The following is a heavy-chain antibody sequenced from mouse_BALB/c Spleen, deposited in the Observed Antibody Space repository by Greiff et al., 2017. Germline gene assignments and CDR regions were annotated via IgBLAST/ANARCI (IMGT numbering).Heavy chain of an antibody. V-gene: IGHV14-3*02. CDR2: IDPANGNT. CDR1: GFNIKDTY. J-gene: IGHJ4*01. Sequence: VQLQQSGAELVKPGASVKLSCTASGFNIKDTYMHWVKQRPEQGLEWIGRIDPANGNTKYDPKFQGKATITADTSSNTAYLQLSSLTSEDTAVYYCARWGDYDVDYAMDYWGQGTSVTVSS. D-gene: IGHD2-4*01. CDR3: ARWGDYDVDYAMDY.